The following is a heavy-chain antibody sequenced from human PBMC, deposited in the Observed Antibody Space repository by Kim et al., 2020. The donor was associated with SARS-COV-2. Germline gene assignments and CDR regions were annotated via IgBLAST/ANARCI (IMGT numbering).Heavy chain of an antibody. CDR2: IYYSGST. J-gene: IGHJ3*02. CDR1: GGSISSYY. D-gene: IGHD3-9*01. V-gene: IGHV4-59*13. Sequence: SETLSLTCTVSGGSISSYYWSWIRQPPGKGLEWIGYIYYSGSTNYNPSLKSRVTISVDTSKNQFSLKLSSVTAADTAVYYGARVIRYFVAPLGAFDIWG. CDR3: ARVIRYFVAPLGAFDI.